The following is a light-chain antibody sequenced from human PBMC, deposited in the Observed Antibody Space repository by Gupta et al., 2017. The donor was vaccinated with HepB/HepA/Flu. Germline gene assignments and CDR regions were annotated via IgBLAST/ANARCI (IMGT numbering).Light chain of an antibody. CDR1: SCDIGTYNR. Sequence: QSALTQPPSVSGSPGQSVTISCTGTSCDIGTYNRVSWYQQPPGTAPKLMIYEVTHRTSGVPDRFSGSKSGNTASLTXSXLQAEDXADYYGSAYTRSRTVFFGGGTRLPVL. J-gene: IGLJ2*01. CDR2: EVT. V-gene: IGLV2-18*02. CDR3: SAYTRSRTVF.